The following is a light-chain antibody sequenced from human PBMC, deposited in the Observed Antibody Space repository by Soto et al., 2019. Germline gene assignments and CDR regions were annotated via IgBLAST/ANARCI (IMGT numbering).Light chain of an antibody. Sequence: EVVLTQYPATLSLSPGERATLSCRASQSVGAQFAWYQQKPGQSPRLLIYGASNRASGISARFSGSGSGTDFTLTIASLEPEDSAAYSCRQRNDWGSFGGGTRVEIK. J-gene: IGKJ4*01. CDR2: GAS. CDR3: RQRNDWGS. CDR1: QSVGAQ. V-gene: IGKV3-11*01.